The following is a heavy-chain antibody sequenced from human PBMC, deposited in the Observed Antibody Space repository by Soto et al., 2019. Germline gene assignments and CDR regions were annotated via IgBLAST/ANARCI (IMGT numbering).Heavy chain of an antibody. CDR1: SGSISSSNW. V-gene: IGHV4-4*02. Sequence: QVQLQESGPGLVKPSGTLSLTCAVSSGSISSSNWWSWVRQPPGKGLEWIGEIYHSGSTNYNPSLKSRVTISVDKSKNQFSLKLSSVTAADTAVYYCARGGFTMVRGVIPTDAFDIWGQGTMVTVSS. CDR2: IYHSGST. J-gene: IGHJ3*02. D-gene: IGHD3-10*01. CDR3: ARGGFTMVRGVIPTDAFDI.